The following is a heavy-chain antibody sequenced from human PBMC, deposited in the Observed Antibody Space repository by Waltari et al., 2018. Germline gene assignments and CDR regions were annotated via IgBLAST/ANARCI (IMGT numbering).Heavy chain of an antibody. CDR3: AREASGSAPFDY. CDR2: ISSSGSTI. V-gene: IGHV3-48*03. J-gene: IGHJ4*02. D-gene: IGHD2-15*01. Sequence: EVQLVESGGGLVQPGGSLRLSCAASGFTFSSYEMNWVRQAPGKGLEWVSYISSSGSTIYYADSVKGRFTISRDNAKNSLYLQMNSLRAEDTAVYYCAREASGSAPFDYWGQGTLVTVSS. CDR1: GFTFSSYE.